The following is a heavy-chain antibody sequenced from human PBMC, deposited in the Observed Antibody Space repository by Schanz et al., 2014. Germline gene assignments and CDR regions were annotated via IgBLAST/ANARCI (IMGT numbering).Heavy chain of an antibody. CDR1: RSTFSSYT. Sequence: QVQLVQSGAEVKKPGSSVTVSCKASRSTFSSYTISWVRHARAQGLEWMGRIIPILGSANYTQKFQGRVTMTRDTSTSTVYMELSSLRSEDTAVYYCARDGVDAEAGGNYWGQGTLVTVSS. D-gene: IGHD6-13*01. J-gene: IGHJ4*02. CDR3: ARDGVDAEAGGNY. V-gene: IGHV1-69*08. CDR2: IIPILGSA.